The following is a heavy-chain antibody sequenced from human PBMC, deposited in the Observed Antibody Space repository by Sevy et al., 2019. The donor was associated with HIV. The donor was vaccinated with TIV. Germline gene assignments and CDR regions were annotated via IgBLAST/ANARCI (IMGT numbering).Heavy chain of an antibody. CDR2: ISGLSNYI. Sequence: GGSLRLSYAASGFTFNSYSINWVRQAPGKGLEWVSYISGLSNYIYYADSLKGRFTISRDNAKDSVYLQMNSLRVEDTAVYYCARGENWNYAEYWGQGILVTVSS. J-gene: IGHJ4*02. D-gene: IGHD1-7*01. CDR3: ARGENWNYAEY. CDR1: GFTFNSYS. V-gene: IGHV3-21*01.